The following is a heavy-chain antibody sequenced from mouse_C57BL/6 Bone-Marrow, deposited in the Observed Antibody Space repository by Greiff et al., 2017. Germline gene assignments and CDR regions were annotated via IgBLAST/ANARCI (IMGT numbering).Heavy chain of an antibody. CDR1: GYTFTSYG. D-gene: IGHD2-5*01. J-gene: IGHJ3*01. Sequence: QVQLQQSGAELARPGASVKLSCKASGYTFTSYGISWVKQRTGQGLEWIGEIYPRSGNTYYNEKFKGKATLTADKSSSTSYMELRSLTSDDSAVYFGARGGYYSNFLAYWGQGTLVTVSA. CDR3: ARGGYYSNFLAY. CDR2: IYPRSGNT. V-gene: IGHV1-81*01.